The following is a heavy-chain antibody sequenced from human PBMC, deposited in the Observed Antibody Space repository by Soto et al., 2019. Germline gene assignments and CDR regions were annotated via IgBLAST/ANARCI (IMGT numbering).Heavy chain of an antibody. CDR3: ARVQEGY. Sequence: PSETLSLTCTVSGGSIRSYYWSWIRQPPGKGLEWIGYIYYSGSTNYNPSLKSRVTISVDTSKNQFSLKLSSVTAADTAVYYCARVQEGYWGQGTLVTVSS. V-gene: IGHV4-59*01. CDR2: IYYSGST. J-gene: IGHJ4*02. CDR1: GGSIRSYY.